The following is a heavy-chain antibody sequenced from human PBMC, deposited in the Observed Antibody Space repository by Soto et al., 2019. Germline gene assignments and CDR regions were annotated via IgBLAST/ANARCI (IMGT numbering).Heavy chain of an antibody. D-gene: IGHD2-2*01. V-gene: IGHV3-11*05. CDR2: ISSNGEYK. J-gene: IGHJ4*02. CDR3: ARDEAESQLGGYFDY. CDR1: GFTFSDYY. Sequence: QVQLVESGGRLVRPGGSLRLSCAASGFTFSDYYMSWIRQAPGKGLEWLSYISSNGEYKTYAASVKGRYTISRDNAKNSLYLQINNLRAEDTAIYYCARDEAESQLGGYFDYWGQGTLVPVS.